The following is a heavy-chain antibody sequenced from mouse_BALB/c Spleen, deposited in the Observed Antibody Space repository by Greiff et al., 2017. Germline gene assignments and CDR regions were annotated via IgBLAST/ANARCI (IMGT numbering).Heavy chain of an antibody. V-gene: IGHV5-6*01. D-gene: IGHD2-3*01. J-gene: IGHJ4*01. CDR2: ISSGGSYT. Sequence: EVQRVESGGDLVKPGGSLKLSCAASGFTFSSYGMSWVRQTPDKRLEWVATISSGGSYTYYPDSVKGRFTISRDNAKNTLYLQMSSLKSEDTAMYYCASLYYYAMDYWGQGTSVTVSS. CDR1: GFTFSSYG. CDR3: ASLYYYAMDY.